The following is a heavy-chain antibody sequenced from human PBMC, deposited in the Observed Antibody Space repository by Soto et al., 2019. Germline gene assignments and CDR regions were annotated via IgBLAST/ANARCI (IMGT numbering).Heavy chain of an antibody. Sequence: QVQLVQSGPEVKKPGSLVKVSCKASGGTFSSYAITWVRQAPGQGLEWMGGLITIFGPANYAKKFQGKVTITGDEATSTAYMKVSRPRSEDEAVYYGDRDRGTSSGEYPYWFDTWGQGTLVTVS. CDR3: DRDRGTSSGEYPYWFDT. J-gene: IGHJ5*02. V-gene: IGHV1-69*12. CDR1: GGTFSSYA. CDR2: LITIFGPA. D-gene: IGHD3-22*01.